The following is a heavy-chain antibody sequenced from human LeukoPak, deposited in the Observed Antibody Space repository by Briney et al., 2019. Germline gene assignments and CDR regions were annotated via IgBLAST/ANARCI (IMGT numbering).Heavy chain of an antibody. CDR3: AREEVGLGDDFDY. Sequence: GGSLRLSCAASGFTFSRYTMNWVRQSPGKGLEWVSSISSSGSTKYYADSVKGRFTISRDDAKNSLYLQMNSLRAQDTAIYYCAREEVGLGDDFDYWGQGTLVTVSS. J-gene: IGHJ4*02. CDR1: GFTFSRYT. V-gene: IGHV3-48*04. CDR2: ISSSGSTK. D-gene: IGHD4-17*01.